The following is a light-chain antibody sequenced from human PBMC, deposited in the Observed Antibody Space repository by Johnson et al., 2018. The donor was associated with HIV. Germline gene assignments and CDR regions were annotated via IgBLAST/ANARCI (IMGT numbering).Light chain of an antibody. CDR1: SSNIGNNY. Sequence: QSVLTQPPSVSAAPGQKVTISCSGSSSNIGNNYVSWYQQLPKTAPKLLIYDNNKRPSGIPDRFSGSKSGTSATLGITGLQTGDGADYYCGTWDSSLSSGFYVFGTGTKVTVL. CDR3: GTWDSSLSSGFYV. V-gene: IGLV1-51*01. CDR2: DNN. J-gene: IGLJ1*01.